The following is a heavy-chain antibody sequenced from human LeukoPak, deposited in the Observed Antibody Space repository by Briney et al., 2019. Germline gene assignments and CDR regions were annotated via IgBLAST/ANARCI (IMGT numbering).Heavy chain of an antibody. J-gene: IGHJ5*02. CDR2: INPSSGST. V-gene: IGHV1-46*01. D-gene: IGHD3-10*01. Sequence: ASVKVSCKTSGYIFTSYYLHWVRQAPGQGLEWMGIINPSSGSTSYAQKFQGRVSMTRDTSTSTIYMELSSLRSEDTAVYYCAREDRGDGEAFDPWGQGTLVTVSS. CDR1: GYIFTSYY. CDR3: AREDRGDGEAFDP.